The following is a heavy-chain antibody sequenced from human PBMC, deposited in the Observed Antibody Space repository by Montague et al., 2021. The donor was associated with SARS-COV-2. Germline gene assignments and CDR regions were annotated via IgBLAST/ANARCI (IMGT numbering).Heavy chain of an antibody. V-gene: IGHV6-1*01. D-gene: IGHD2-15*01. J-gene: IGHJ4*02. CDR3: ARTIASSDY. CDR1: GDSVPMNDAA. CDR2: TYHRSKRYN. Sequence: CAISGDSVPMNDAAWNWVRQSPSIDFEYLVRTYHRSKRYNDYAVSVKSRITINPDTSKNQISLQLNSVTPEDTAVYYCARTIASSDYWCQGTLVTVTS.